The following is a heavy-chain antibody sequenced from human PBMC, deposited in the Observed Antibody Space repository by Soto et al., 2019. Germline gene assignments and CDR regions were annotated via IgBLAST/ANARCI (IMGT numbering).Heavy chain of an antibody. CDR2: ISGSGGST. D-gene: IGHD4-17*01. Sequence: EVQLLESGGGLVQPGGSLRLSCAASGFTFSSYAMSWVRQAPGKGLEWVSAISGSGGSTYYADSVKGRFTISRDNSKNTLYLQMNSLRAEDTAVYYCARGKNNGDYVYYYGMDVWGQGTTVTVSS. V-gene: IGHV3-23*01. CDR1: GFTFSSYA. CDR3: ARGKNNGDYVYYYGMDV. J-gene: IGHJ6*02.